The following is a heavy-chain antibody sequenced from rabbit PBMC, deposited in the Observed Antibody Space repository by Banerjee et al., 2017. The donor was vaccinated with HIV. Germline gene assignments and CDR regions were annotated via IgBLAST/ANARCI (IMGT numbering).Heavy chain of an antibody. Sequence: QLEESGGGLVKPGGTLTLTCKASGIDFSVYWMSWVRQAPGKGLEWIACIYAGTSDNSYYANWVNDRVTISRDTNENTMDLKMTSLTAADTATYFCVREDRNGAYSLWGPGTLVTVS. CDR2: IYAGTSDNS. J-gene: IGHJ4*01. CDR3: VREDRNGAYSL. V-gene: IGHV1S43*01. D-gene: IGHD4-1*01. CDR1: GIDFSVYW.